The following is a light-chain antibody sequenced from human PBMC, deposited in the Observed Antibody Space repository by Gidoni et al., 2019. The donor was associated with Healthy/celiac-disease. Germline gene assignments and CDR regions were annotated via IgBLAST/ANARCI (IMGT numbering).Light chain of an antibody. CDR2: DVS. J-gene: IGLJ2*01. Sequence: QAALSQPASVSGAPGQSITISCPGTSSDVGGYNYVFWYQQHPGKAPKLMIYDVSNRPSGVSNRFSGSKSGNTASLTISGLQAADEADYYCSSYTSSRTVVFGGGTKLTVL. CDR3: SSYTSSRTVV. V-gene: IGLV2-14*03. CDR1: SSDVGGYNY.